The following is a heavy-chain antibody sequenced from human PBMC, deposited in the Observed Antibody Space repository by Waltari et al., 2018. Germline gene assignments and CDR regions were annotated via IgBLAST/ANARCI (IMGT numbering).Heavy chain of an antibody. Sequence: EVQLLESGGGLVQPGGSLRLSCAASGFTVSSTYMAWVRQAPGKGPEWVSVIFTSGSTYHADSVKGRFTISRDNSENTVHLQMKNLTAEDTALYYCARATNWVLEAFDLWGQGTMVTVSP. CDR3: ARATNWVLEAFDL. V-gene: IGHV3-53*01. CDR1: GFTVSSTY. CDR2: IFTSGST. J-gene: IGHJ3*01. D-gene: IGHD1-1*01.